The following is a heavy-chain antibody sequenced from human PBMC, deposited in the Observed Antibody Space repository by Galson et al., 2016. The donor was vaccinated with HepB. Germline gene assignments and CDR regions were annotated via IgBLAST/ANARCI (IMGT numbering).Heavy chain of an antibody. J-gene: IGHJ4*02. D-gene: IGHD1-26*01. CDR3: ARGDIVGAIFDY. CDR1: RFIFRFPFRDYA. CDR2: VSGSGDST. Sequence: SLRLSCAASRFIFRFPFRDYAMSWVRQAPGKGLEWVSVVSGSGDSTDYADSVKGRFIISGDNSRNTVYLQMNSLRAEDTAVYYCARGDIVGAIFDYWGQGTLVTVSS. V-gene: IGHV3-23*01.